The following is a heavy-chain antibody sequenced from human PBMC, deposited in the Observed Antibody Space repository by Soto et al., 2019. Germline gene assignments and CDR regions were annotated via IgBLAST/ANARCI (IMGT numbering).Heavy chain of an antibody. D-gene: IGHD2-15*01. CDR1: GFTFSGST. CDR3: TGGYCTGGTCYSGYFQH. CDR2: IRSKANDYAT. V-gene: IGHV3-73*02. J-gene: IGHJ1*01. Sequence: EVQLVQSGGGLVQPGGSLKLSCAASGFTFSGSTVHWVRQASGEGLQWVGRIRSKANDYATTYIASVKGRCTISRDDSRNTAYLQMSDLKTEDTAVYYCTGGYCTGGTCYSGYFQHWGQGALVTVFS.